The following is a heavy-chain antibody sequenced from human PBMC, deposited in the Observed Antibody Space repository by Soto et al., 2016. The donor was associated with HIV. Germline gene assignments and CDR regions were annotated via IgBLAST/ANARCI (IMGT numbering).Heavy chain of an antibody. J-gene: IGHJ6*02. CDR3: AKMVAYYYGMDV. Sequence: EVQLLESGGGLVQPGGSLRLSCAASGFTFSSYAMSWVRQAPGKGLEWVSVISDNGGTTYYADSVKGRFTISRDNSKRTLYLQMNSLRVEDTAEYYCAKMVAYYYGMDVWGHGDHGSPSP. CDR2: ISDNGGTT. V-gene: IGHV3-23*01. D-gene: IGHD2-8*01. CDR1: GFTFSSYA.